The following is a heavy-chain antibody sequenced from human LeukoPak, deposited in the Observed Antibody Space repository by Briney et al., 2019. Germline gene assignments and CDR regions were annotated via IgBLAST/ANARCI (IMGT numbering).Heavy chain of an antibody. CDR2: INHSGST. V-gene: IGHV4-34*01. Sequence: SEALSLTCAVYGGSFSGYYWSWIRQPPGKGLEWIGEINHSGSTNYNPSLKSRVTISVDTSKNQFSLKLSSVTAADTAAFYCASGTWGFYDTTVGVYWGQGTLVTVSS. CDR3: ASGTWGFYDTTVGVY. J-gene: IGHJ4*02. CDR1: GGSFSGYY. D-gene: IGHD3-22*01.